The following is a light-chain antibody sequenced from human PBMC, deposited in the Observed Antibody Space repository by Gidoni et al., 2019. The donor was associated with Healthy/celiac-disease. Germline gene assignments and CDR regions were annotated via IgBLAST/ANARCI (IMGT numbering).Light chain of an antibody. Sequence: DIQMTQSPSTLSASVGDRVTITCRASQSISSWLAWYQQKPGKAPKLLIYKASSLESGGPARFSGSGSGTEFTLTISSLQPDDFATYYCQQYNSYPCSFGQXTKLEIK. J-gene: IGKJ2*04. V-gene: IGKV1-5*03. CDR2: KAS. CDR1: QSISSW. CDR3: QQYNSYPCS.